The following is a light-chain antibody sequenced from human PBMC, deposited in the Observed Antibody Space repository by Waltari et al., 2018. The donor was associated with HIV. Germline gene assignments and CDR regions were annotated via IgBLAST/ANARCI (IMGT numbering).Light chain of an antibody. V-gene: IGLV2-23*02. Sequence: QSAPTQPASVSGSPGQSVTISSTGTSSDVGNDNVVPWYQQHPGKAPKLVIFEVYRRPSGVSNRLSGSKSGNTASLTISGLQAEDEADYYCCSFAGSSTYFVFGTGTKVTVL. CDR2: EVY. J-gene: IGLJ1*01. CDR1: SSDVGNDNV. CDR3: CSFAGSSTYFV.